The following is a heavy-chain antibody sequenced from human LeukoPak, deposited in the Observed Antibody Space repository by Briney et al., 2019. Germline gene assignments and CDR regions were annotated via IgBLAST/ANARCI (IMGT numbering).Heavy chain of an antibody. Sequence: SAKVSCMASGGTSSSYTISWVRQAPRRGGEWMGRIFPIFGTANYAQKFQGRVRITTDESTSAAYMELSRLRSDDSAVYYCARGPRYYYGSGSYYPKYYFDCWGQGTLVTVSS. CDR1: GGTSSSYT. CDR2: IFPIFGTA. CDR3: ARGPRYYYGSGSYYPKYYFDC. V-gene: IGHV1-69*05. J-gene: IGHJ4*02. D-gene: IGHD3-10*01.